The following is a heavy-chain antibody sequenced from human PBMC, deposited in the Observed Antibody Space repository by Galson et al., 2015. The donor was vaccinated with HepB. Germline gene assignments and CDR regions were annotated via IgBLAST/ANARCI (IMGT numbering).Heavy chain of an antibody. CDR3: ARDRGGCSGGSCYGSPDWFDP. V-gene: IGHV1-46*01. J-gene: IGHJ5*02. CDR1: GYTFTSYY. CDR2: INPSGGST. Sequence: SVKVSCKASGYTFTSYYMHWVRQAPGQGLEWMGIINPSGGSTSYAQKFQGRVTMTRDTSTSTVYMELSSLRSEDTAVYYCARDRGGCSGGSCYGSPDWFDPWGQGTLVTVSS. D-gene: IGHD2-15*01.